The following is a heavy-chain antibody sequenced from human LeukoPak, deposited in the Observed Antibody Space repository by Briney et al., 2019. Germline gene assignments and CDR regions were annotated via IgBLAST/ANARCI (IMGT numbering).Heavy chain of an antibody. J-gene: IGHJ4*02. CDR2: IFYAGST. V-gene: IGHV4-59*08. CDR3: ASGERGYSYGPLDY. CDR1: GGSIRSYY. Sequence: SETLSLTCTVSGGSIRSYYWSWIRQPPGKGLEWIGYIFYAGSTTYNPSLKSRATISIDTSKNEVSLRLTSVTAADTAVYYCASGERGYSYGPLDYWGQGTLVTVSS. D-gene: IGHD5-18*01.